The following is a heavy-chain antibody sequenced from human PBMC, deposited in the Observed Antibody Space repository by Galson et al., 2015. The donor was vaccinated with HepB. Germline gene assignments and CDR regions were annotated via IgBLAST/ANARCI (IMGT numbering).Heavy chain of an antibody. CDR1: GYTLTELS. Sequence: SVKVSCKVSGYTLTELSMHWVRQAPGKGLEWMGGFDPEGGETIYAQKFQGRVTMTEDTSTDTAYMELSSLRSEDTAVYYCATVYVGSSEYYFDYWGQGTLVTVSS. CDR3: ATVYVGSSEYYFDY. D-gene: IGHD3-10*01. CDR2: FDPEGGET. J-gene: IGHJ4*02. V-gene: IGHV1-24*01.